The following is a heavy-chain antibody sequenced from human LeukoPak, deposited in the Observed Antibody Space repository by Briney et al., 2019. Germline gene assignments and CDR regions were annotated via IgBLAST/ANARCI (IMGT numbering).Heavy chain of an antibody. Sequence: GGSLRLSCAASGFTFRSCELSWVRQDPAKGLEWVSYISSSGSIIYYADSVKGRFTISRDNSKNTLYLQMSSLRAEDTAVYYCVKDQNSITMIVVVIPPEYFQHWGQGTLVTVSS. D-gene: IGHD3-22*01. CDR2: ISSSGSII. J-gene: IGHJ1*01. V-gene: IGHV3-48*03. CDR3: VKDQNSITMIVVVIPPEYFQH. CDR1: GFTFRSCE.